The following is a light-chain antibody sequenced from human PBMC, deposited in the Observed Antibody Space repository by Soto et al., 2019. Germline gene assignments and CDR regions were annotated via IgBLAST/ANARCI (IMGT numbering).Light chain of an antibody. CDR1: QSVSSSY. J-gene: IGKJ1*01. V-gene: IGKV3-20*01. CDR3: QQYGSSST. Sequence: EIVLTQSPGTLSLSPGERATLSCRASQSVSSSYVAWYQQKPGQAPRLLIYGASSRATGIPDRFSGSGSGTDFTLTSSRLEPEDFAVYYCQQYGSSSTFGQGTKVEIK. CDR2: GAS.